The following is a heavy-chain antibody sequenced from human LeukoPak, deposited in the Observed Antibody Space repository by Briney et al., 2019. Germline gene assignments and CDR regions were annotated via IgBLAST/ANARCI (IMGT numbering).Heavy chain of an antibody. CDR1: GGSFSGYY. CDR3: ARAVWYQFDY. D-gene: IGHD3-16*01. J-gene: IGHJ4*02. Sequence: SETLSLTCAVYGGSFSGYYWSWIRQPPGKGLEWIGEINHSGSTNYNPSLKSRVTISVDESKNQFSLKLSSVTAADTAVYYCARAVWYQFDYWGQGALVTVSP. V-gene: IGHV4-34*01. CDR2: INHSGST.